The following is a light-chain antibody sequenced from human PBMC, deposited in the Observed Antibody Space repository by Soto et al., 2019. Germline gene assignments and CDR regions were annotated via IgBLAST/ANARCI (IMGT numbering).Light chain of an antibody. CDR3: ETSDSNTHV. Sequence: QAVVTQSSSASASLGSSVKLTCTLSSGYTKYIVTWHQQQPGKAPRYLMRLEGSGKYNKGSGVPERFSGSSSGADRYLTIPNLQSYDEADYYCETSDSNTHVFGPGTKLTVL. V-gene: IGLV4-60*03. J-gene: IGLJ1*01. CDR2: LEGSGKY. CDR1: SGYTKYI.